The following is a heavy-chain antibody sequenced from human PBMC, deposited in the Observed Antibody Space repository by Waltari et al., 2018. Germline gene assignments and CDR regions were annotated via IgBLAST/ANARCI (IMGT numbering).Heavy chain of an antibody. Sequence: QVQLVQSGAEVKKPGSSVKVSCKASGGTFSSYAISWVRQAPGQGLEWMGRIIPILGTANYAQKCQGRVTITADKSTSTAYMELSSLRSEDTAVYYCARDLPDGLRSRDGAFDIWGQGTMVTVSS. J-gene: IGHJ3*02. D-gene: IGHD4-17*01. CDR2: IIPILGTA. V-gene: IGHV1-69*08. CDR1: GGTFSSYA. CDR3: ARDLPDGLRSRDGAFDI.